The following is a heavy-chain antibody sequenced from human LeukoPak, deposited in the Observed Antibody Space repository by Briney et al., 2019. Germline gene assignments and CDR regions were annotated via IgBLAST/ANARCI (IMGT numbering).Heavy chain of an antibody. V-gene: IGHV1-2*02. CDR1: GYTFTGYY. Sequence: ASVKVSCKASGYTFTGYYMHWVRQPPGQGLEWMGWINPNNGGTNYAQKFQGRVTITRDTSASTAYMELSSLRSEDMAVYYCARARPFLNIYYFDYWGQGTLVTVSS. CDR3: ARARPFLNIYYFDY. CDR2: INPNNGGT. J-gene: IGHJ4*02. D-gene: IGHD2/OR15-2a*01.